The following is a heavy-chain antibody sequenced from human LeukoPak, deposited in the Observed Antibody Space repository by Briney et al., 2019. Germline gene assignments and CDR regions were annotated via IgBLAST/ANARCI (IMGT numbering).Heavy chain of an antibody. CDR2: IIPIFGTA. J-gene: IGHJ6*04. D-gene: IGHD2-15*01. V-gene: IGHV1-69*01. CDR3: ARGIVVVVAATQDYYYYGMDV. Sequence: GSSVKVSCKASGGTFSSYAISWVRQAPGQGLEWMGGIIPIFGTANYAQKFQGRVTITADESTSTAYMELSSLRSEDTAVYYCARGIVVVVAATQDYYYYGMDVWGKGTTVTVSS. CDR1: GGTFSSYA.